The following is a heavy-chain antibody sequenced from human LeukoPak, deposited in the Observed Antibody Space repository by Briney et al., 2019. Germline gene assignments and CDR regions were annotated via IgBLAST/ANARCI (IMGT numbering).Heavy chain of an antibody. CDR1: GFTLSSYA. J-gene: IGHJ4*02. CDR3: AKECCSQSGYYFDS. D-gene: IGHD2-21*01. Sequence: GGSLRLSCAASGFTLSSYAMSWFRQAPGKGLEWVSTISGSGGSTYYTDSVKGRFTVSRDNSKNTLYLQMNSLRAEDTAVYYCAKECCSQSGYYFDSWGQGTLVTVSS. V-gene: IGHV3-23*01. CDR2: ISGSGGST.